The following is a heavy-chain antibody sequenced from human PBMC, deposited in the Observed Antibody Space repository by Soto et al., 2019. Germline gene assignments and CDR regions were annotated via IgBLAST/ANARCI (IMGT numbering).Heavy chain of an antibody. CDR1: GGTFSSYA. J-gene: IGHJ4*02. V-gene: IGHV1-69*01. CDR3: TRDRGRRYNDGRGYYYSAY. Sequence: QVHLVQSGAEVKKPGSSVKVSCKASGGTFSSYAISWVRQAPGQGLEWMGGFIPIFGTTNYAQKFQGRVTITADESTGTAYMELSSLRSEDTAVYYCTRDRGRRYNDGRGYYYSAYWGQGTLVTVSS. CDR2: FIPIFGTT. D-gene: IGHD3-22*01.